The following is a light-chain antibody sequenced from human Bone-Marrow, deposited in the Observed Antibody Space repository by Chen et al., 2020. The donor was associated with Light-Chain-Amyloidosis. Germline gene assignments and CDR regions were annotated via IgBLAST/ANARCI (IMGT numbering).Light chain of an antibody. J-gene: IGKJ4*01. Sequence: DIVMTQSPLSLPVTPGESGSISCRSSQSLLNSNGYNYLDWSLQKPGQSPQLLIYLGFKRASGVAERIRGRGSGADVTWRSSRVEAEDVGVYDDMQGLSNAFGGGAKVEIK. CDR2: LGF. CDR3: MQGLSNA. V-gene: IGKV2-28*01. CDR1: QSLLNSNGYNY.